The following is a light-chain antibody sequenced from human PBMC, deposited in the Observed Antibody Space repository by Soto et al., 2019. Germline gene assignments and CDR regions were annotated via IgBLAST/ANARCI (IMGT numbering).Light chain of an antibody. V-gene: IGKV3-15*01. CDR1: QSVSNH. CDR3: QQYNDWPPWT. Sequence: ELVMTQSPATLSVSLAHRATLSRRASQSVSNHLAWYQQRPGQAPRLLSYGASTRATGIPDRFSGSGSGTEFTLTIISLQSEDFAVYDCQQYNDWPPWTFAQGTKVDIK. J-gene: IGKJ1*01. CDR2: GAS.